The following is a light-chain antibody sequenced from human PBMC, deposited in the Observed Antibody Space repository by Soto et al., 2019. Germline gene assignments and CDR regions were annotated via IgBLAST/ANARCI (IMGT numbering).Light chain of an antibody. CDR1: QSVSNNY. V-gene: IGKV3-20*01. Sequence: EMVLTQAPVTLSLSPGERATLSCRASQSVSNNYLAWYQQKPGQAPRLLIYGASNRATGIPDRFSGSGSGTDFTLTISRLEPEDFAVYYCQQYGSSGTFGQGTKVDIK. J-gene: IGKJ1*01. CDR3: QQYGSSGT. CDR2: GAS.